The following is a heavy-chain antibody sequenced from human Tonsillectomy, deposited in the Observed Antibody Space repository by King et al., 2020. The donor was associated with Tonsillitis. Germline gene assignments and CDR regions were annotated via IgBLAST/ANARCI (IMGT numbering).Heavy chain of an antibody. Sequence: VQLVESGGGVVQPGRSLRLSCAASGFTFSSYGMHWVRQAPGKGLEWVAVISYDGSNKYYADSVKGRFTISRDNSKNTLYLQMNSLRAEDTAVYYCANRWTYCSGGSCYSENYYYGMDVWGQGTTVTVSS. D-gene: IGHD2-15*01. J-gene: IGHJ6*02. CDR2: ISYDGSNK. V-gene: IGHV3-30*18. CDR1: GFTFSSYG. CDR3: ANRWTYCSGGSCYSENYYYGMDV.